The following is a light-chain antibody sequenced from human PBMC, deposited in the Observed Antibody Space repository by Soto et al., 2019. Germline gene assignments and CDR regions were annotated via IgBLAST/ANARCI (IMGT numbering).Light chain of an antibody. V-gene: IGLV1-51*01. CDR2: DNN. Sequence: QSVLTQPPSVSAAPGQSITISCSGSSSNIGNNFVSWYQQLPGTAPKLLIYDNNNRPSRIPDRFSASKSGTSATLGITGLQTGDEADYYCGTWDSSLSAVLFGGGTKVTVL. J-gene: IGLJ2*01. CDR3: GTWDSSLSAVL. CDR1: SSNIGNNF.